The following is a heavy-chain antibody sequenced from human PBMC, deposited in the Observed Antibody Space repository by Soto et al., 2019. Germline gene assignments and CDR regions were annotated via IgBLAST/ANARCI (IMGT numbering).Heavy chain of an antibody. Sequence: ASVTVSCKVSGYTLTELSMHWVRQAPGKEREWMGGFDPEDGETIYAQKFQGRVTMTEDTSTDTAYMELSSLRSEDTAVYYFAAFNYDILTGYYKLQFDYWGQGTLVTVSS. CDR1: GYTLTELS. CDR2: FDPEDGET. CDR3: AAFNYDILTGYYKLQFDY. J-gene: IGHJ4*02. V-gene: IGHV1-24*01. D-gene: IGHD3-9*01.